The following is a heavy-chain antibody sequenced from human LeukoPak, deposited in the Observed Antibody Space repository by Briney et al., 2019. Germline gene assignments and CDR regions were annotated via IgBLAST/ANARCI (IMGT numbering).Heavy chain of an antibody. CDR3: ARDYYDSSGSSWFDP. J-gene: IGHJ5*02. CDR1: GFTFSSYA. CDR2: ISYDGSNK. V-gene: IGHV3-30*04. Sequence: GGSLRLSCAASGFTFSSYAMHWVRQAPGKGLEWVAVISYDGSNKYYADSVKGRFTISRDNSKNTLYLQMNSLRAEDTAVDYCARDYYDSSGSSWFDPWGQGTLVTVSS. D-gene: IGHD3-22*01.